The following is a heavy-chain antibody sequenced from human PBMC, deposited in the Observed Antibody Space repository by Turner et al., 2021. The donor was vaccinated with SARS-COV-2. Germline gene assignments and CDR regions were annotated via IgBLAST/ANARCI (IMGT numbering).Heavy chain of an antibody. Sequence: QVQLHQWGAGLLKPSETLSLTCAVYGGSFSGYYWSWIRQPPGKGLEWVGEINHSGSTYYNPSLKSRGTISLDTSRNQFSLKLSSVTAADTAVYYCARVTIAFGGAPFDYWGQGTLVTVSS. CDR2: INHSGST. CDR1: GGSFSGYY. CDR3: ARVTIAFGGAPFDY. J-gene: IGHJ4*02. V-gene: IGHV4-34*01. D-gene: IGHD2-21*01.